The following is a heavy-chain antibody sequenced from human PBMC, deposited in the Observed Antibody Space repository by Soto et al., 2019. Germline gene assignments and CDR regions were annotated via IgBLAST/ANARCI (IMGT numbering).Heavy chain of an antibody. CDR1: AITFSGYA. Sequence: GGSLRLSCAASAITFSGYAMTWVRQAPGRGLEWVSSISSVGTGTYYADSVKGRFTISRDNPKDTVYLQMNSLRAEDTAVYYCAKARQLVRNGMDVWGQGTTVTVSS. V-gene: IGHV3-23*01. J-gene: IGHJ6*02. CDR3: AKARQLVRNGMDV. CDR2: ISSVGTGT. D-gene: IGHD6-13*01.